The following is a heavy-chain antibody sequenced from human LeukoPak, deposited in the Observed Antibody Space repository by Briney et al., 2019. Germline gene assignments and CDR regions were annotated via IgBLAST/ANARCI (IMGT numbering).Heavy chain of an antibody. V-gene: IGHV4-59*01. CDR1: GGSISSYY. D-gene: IGHD5-12*01. CDR2: IYYRGST. CDR3: ARVSVGNSGYDTIDY. J-gene: IGHJ4*02. Sequence: SETLSLTCTVSGGSISSYYWSWIRQPPGKGLEWIGYIYYRGSTHYNPSLKSRVTISVDTSKNQFSLRLSSVTAADTAVYYCARVSVGNSGYDTIDYWGQGTLVTVSS.